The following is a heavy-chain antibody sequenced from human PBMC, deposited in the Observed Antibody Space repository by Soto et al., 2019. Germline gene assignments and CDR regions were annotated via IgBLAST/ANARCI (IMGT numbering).Heavy chain of an antibody. CDR2: IYPGDSDT. J-gene: IGHJ4*02. D-gene: IGHD3-10*01. V-gene: IGHV5-51*01. CDR1: GYSFTSYW. Sequence: PGESLKISCKGSGYSFTSYWISWVRQMPGKGLEWMGIIYPGDSDTRYSPSFQGHVTISADKSISTAYLQWSGLTASDTAVYYFARRLLWFGELSNDPLDYWGQGTLVTVSS. CDR3: ARRLLWFGELSNDPLDY.